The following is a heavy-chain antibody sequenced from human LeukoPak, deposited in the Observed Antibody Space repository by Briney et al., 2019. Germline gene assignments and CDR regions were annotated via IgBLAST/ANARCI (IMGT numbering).Heavy chain of an antibody. CDR1: GGSFSGYY. D-gene: IGHD3-10*01. CDR2: IYYSGST. Sequence: SETLSLTCAVYGGSFSGYYWSWIRQPPGKGLEWIGYIYYSGSTNYNPSLKSRVTISVDTSKNQFSLKLSSVTAADTAVYYCARIMVRGVLYYYYYMDVWGKGTTVTVSS. V-gene: IGHV4-59*01. CDR3: ARIMVRGVLYYYYYMDV. J-gene: IGHJ6*03.